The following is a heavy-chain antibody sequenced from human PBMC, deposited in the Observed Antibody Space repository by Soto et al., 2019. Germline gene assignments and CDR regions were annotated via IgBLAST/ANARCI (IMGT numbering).Heavy chain of an antibody. Sequence: QVQLQQWGAGLLKPSETLSLTCAVYGGSFSGYYWSWIRQPPGKGLEWIGEINHSGSTNYNPSLKSRFTISVDTSKNQFSLKLSSVPAADTAVYYCARRDVVVPAAIPYNWFDPWGQGTLVTVSS. V-gene: IGHV4-34*01. J-gene: IGHJ5*02. D-gene: IGHD2-2*01. CDR3: ARRDVVVPAAIPYNWFDP. CDR2: INHSGST. CDR1: GGSFSGYY.